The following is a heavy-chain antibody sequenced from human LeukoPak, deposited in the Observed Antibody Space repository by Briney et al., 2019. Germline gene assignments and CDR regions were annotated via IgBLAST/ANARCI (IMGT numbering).Heavy chain of an antibody. V-gene: IGHV4-38-2*02. CDR2: IYYSGST. Sequence: PSETLSLTCTVSDYSISSGYYWGWIRQPPGKGLEWIGSIYYSGSTYYNPSLKSRVTISVDTSKNQFSLKLSSVTAADTAVYYCARLSRDRYYDYYMDVWGKGTTVTISS. D-gene: IGHD5-24*01. CDR3: ARLSRDRYYDYYMDV. J-gene: IGHJ6*03. CDR1: DYSISSGYY.